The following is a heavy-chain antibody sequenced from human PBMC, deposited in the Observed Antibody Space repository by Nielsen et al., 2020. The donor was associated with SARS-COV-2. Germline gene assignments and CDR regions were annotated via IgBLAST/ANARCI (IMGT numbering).Heavy chain of an antibody. J-gene: IGHJ4*01. Sequence: GESLKISCAASGFMFNSYAMNWVRQAPGKGLEWVSNIGAGGVSRDYADSVKGRFTISRDNSKNTLYLQMNSLRAEDTAKYYCAKAGGVLVTAAKRYFDYWGQGTLVTVSS. V-gene: IGHV3-23*01. CDR2: IGAGGVSR. CDR1: GFMFNSYA. D-gene: IGHD2-2*01. CDR3: AKAGGVLVTAAKRYFDY.